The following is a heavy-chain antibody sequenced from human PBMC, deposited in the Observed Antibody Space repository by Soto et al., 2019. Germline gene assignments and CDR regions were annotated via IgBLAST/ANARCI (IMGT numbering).Heavy chain of an antibody. D-gene: IGHD2-15*01. CDR2: ISAYNGNT. V-gene: IGHV1-18*01. CDR1: GYTFTSYG. Sequence: GASVKVSCKASGYTFTSYGISWVRQAPGQGLEWMGWISAYNGNTNYAQKLQGRVTMTTDTSTSTAYMELRSLRSDDTAVYYCARILGYCSGGSCYSDYYYYMDVWGKGTTVTAP. CDR3: ARILGYCSGGSCYSDYYYYMDV. J-gene: IGHJ6*03.